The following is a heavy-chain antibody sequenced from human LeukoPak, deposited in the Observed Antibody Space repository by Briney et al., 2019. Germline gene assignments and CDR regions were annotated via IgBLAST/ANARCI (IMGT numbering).Heavy chain of an antibody. CDR2: IWYDGSNK. Sequence: GGSLRLSCAASGFTFSSCGIHWVRQAPGKGLEWVAVIWYDGSNKYYADSVKGRFTISRDNSKNTLYLQMNSLRVEDTAVYYCARDGDSAVATRVFDYWGQGTLVTVSS. J-gene: IGHJ4*02. V-gene: IGHV3-33*01. CDR3: ARDGDSAVATRVFDY. D-gene: IGHD5-18*01. CDR1: GFTFSSCG.